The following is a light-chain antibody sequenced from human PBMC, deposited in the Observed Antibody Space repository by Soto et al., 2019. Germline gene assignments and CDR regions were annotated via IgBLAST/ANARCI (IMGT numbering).Light chain of an antibody. CDR2: EVN. CDR3: SSHGGSGNSNYV. CDR1: SRDIGSYNY. J-gene: IGLJ1*01. V-gene: IGLV2-8*01. Sequence: QSVLTQPPSASGSPGESVTISCTGTSRDIGSYNYVSWYQQHPGKAPKLIISEVNKRPSGVPDRFSGSNSGNTASLTVSGLQAEDEADYHCSSHGGSGNSNYVFGTGTKLTVL.